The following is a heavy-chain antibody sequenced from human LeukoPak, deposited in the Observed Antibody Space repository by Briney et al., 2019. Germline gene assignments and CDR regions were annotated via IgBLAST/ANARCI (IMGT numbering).Heavy chain of an antibody. CDR1: GFTFSRYS. D-gene: IGHD3-3*01. J-gene: IGHJ3*02. Sequence: GGSLRLSCAASGFTFSRYSMNWVRQAPGKGLEWVSSISSSSSYIYYADSVKGRFTISRDNAKNSLYLQMNSLRAEDRAVYCCARRMSGYQKGDAFDIWGQGTMVTVSS. CDR2: ISSSSSYI. CDR3: ARRMSGYQKGDAFDI. V-gene: IGHV3-21*01.